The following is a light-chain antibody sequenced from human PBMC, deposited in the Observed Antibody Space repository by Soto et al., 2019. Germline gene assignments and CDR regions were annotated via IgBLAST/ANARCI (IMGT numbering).Light chain of an antibody. CDR3: CSYAGSTPLM. V-gene: IGLV2-23*01. Sequence: QSVLTQPASVSGSPGQSITISCTGTSSDVGSYNLVSWYQQYPGKAPKLMIDEGSQRPSGVSHRFSGSKSGNTASLTISGLQAEDEADYYCCSYAGSTPLMFGGGTKLTVL. CDR1: SSDVGSYNL. CDR2: EGS. J-gene: IGLJ3*02.